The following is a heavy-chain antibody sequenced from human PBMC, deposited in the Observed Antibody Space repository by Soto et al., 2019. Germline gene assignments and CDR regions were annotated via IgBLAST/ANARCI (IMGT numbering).Heavy chain of an antibody. J-gene: IGHJ4*02. CDR1: GFTFSSYA. V-gene: IGHV3-23*01. D-gene: IGHD2-2*01. CDR3: AKEAQRGVVPASFVY. Sequence: EVQLLESGGGLVQPGGSLRLSCAASGFTFSSYAMSWVRQAPGKGLEWVSAISGSGGSTYYADSVKGRFTISRDSSKNRLYLQMNSLRAEDTAVCYCAKEAQRGVVPASFVYWGQGTLVTVSS. CDR2: ISGSGGST.